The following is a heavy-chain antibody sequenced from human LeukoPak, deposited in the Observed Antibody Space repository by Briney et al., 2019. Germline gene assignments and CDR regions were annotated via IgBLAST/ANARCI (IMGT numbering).Heavy chain of an antibody. V-gene: IGHV3-15*01. D-gene: IGHD3-16*01. CDR3: TAWA. Sequence: GGSLRLSCAAPGLTFSEAWMNWIRQAPGKGLEWVGRIKSKTDGETTDYAAPVKGRFTISRDDSKNTLYLQMNSLKTEDTAVYYCTAWAWGQGTLVTVSS. J-gene: IGHJ4*02. CDR2: IKSKTDGETT. CDR1: GLTFSEAW.